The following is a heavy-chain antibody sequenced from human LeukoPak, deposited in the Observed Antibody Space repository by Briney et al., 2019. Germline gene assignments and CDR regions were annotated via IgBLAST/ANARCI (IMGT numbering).Heavy chain of an antibody. CDR1: GFTFSSYS. Sequence: PGGSLRLSCAASGFTFSSYSMNWVRQAPGKGLEWVSSISSSSSYIYYADSVKGRFTISRDNAKNSLYLQMNSLRAEDTAVYYCARSRRITYYYGSSGYGAFDIWGQGTMVTVSS. CDR3: ARSRRITYYYGSSGYGAFDI. V-gene: IGHV3-21*01. CDR2: ISSSSSYI. D-gene: IGHD3-22*01. J-gene: IGHJ3*02.